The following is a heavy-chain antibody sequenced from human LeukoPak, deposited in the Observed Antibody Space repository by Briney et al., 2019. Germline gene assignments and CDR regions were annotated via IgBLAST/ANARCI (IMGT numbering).Heavy chain of an antibody. V-gene: IGHV4-30-4*08. D-gene: IGHD1-26*01. J-gene: IGHJ4*02. CDR2: IENRGTP. Sequence: PSETLSLTCTVSGGSIYSSDSFWGWIRQSPGKGLEWMGHIENRGTPHYSPTLKSRLTISIDTSKNQFSLHLRSVTAADTAVYYCARGGGVVGATTWNYWGQGTLVTVSS. CDR1: GGSIYSSDSF. CDR3: ARGGGVVGATTWNY.